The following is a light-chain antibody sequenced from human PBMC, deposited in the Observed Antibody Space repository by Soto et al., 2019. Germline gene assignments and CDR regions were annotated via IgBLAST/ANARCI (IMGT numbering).Light chain of an antibody. CDR1: QGISTW. J-gene: IGKJ2*01. CDR3: QQYSSFST. CDR2: KAS. Sequence: DIQMTQSPSTLSASVGDRVTITCRASQGISTWLAWFQQKPGKAPKFLIYKASTLESGVPSRFSGSGSGTDFTLTISSLQPDDFSTYYCQQYSSFSTFGQGTKLEIK. V-gene: IGKV1-5*03.